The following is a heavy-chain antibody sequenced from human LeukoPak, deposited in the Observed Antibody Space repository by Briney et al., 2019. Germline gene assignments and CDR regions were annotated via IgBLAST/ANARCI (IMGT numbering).Heavy chain of an antibody. J-gene: IGHJ6*02. CDR2: INPSGGST. D-gene: IGHD6-13*01. CDR1: GYTFTSYD. CDR3: ASKYSSSWYEDYYGMDV. Sequence: ASVKVSCKASGYTFTSYDINWVRQATGQGLEWMGIINPSGGSTSYAQKFQGRVTMTRDTSTSTVYMELSSLRSEDTAVYYCASKYSSSWYEDYYGMDVWGQGTTVTVSS. V-gene: IGHV1-46*01.